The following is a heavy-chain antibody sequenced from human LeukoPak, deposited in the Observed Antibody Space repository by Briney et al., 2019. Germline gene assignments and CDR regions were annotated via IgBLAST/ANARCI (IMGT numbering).Heavy chain of an antibody. CDR1: DGSFSDYF. D-gene: IGHD6-19*01. CDR3: ARGIAVPRYFQH. J-gene: IGHJ1*01. V-gene: IGHV4-34*01. CDR2: INHSGST. Sequence: SETLSLTCGVYDGSFSDYFWSWIRQPPGKGLEWIGEINHSGSTNYNPSLKSRVTIAVDTSKNQFSLNLSSVTAADTAVYYCARGIAVPRYFQHWGQGTLVTVSS.